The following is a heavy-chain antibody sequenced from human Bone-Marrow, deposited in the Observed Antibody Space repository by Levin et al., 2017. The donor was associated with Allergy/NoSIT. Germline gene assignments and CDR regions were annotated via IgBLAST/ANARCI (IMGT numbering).Heavy chain of an antibody. Sequence: GASVKVSCKTSGYTFNSYDIIWVRQATGQGLEWLGWMVPNSGSTGYAQKFQGRVTLTMDTSINTAYMELTNLRSDDPALSYFARGVTRWSLGTGGGFDFWGQGTLVTVSS. J-gene: IGHJ5*01. CDR3: ARGVTRWSLGTGGGFDF. V-gene: IGHV1-8*01. D-gene: IGHD1/OR15-1a*01. CDR2: MVPNSGST. CDR1: GYTFNSYD.